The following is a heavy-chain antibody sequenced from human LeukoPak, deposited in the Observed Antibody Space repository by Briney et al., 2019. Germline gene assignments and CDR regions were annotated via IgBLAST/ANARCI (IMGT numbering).Heavy chain of an antibody. D-gene: IGHD4-23*01. CDR1: GGSINSYY. CDR3: ARGGKATVVTM. V-gene: IGHV4-4*07. Sequence: SETLSLTCTVSGGSINSYYWSWIRQPAGKGLEWIGRIYSSGSTNYNPSLKSRVSMSVDTSRNQFSLKLTSVTAADTAVYYCARGGKATVVTMRGQGILVTVSS. J-gene: IGHJ4*02. CDR2: IYSSGST.